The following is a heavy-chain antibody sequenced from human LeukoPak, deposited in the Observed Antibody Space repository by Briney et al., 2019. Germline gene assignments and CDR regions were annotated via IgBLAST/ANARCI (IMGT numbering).Heavy chain of an antibody. D-gene: IGHD6-19*01. Sequence: ASVKVSCKASGYTFTSYDINWVRQATGQGLEWMGWMNPNSGNTAYAQKFQGRVTMTRNTSISTAYMELSSLRSEDTAVNYCAREEGSGWYAVGYWGQGTLVTVSS. CDR1: GYTFTSYD. CDR3: AREEGSGWYAVGY. J-gene: IGHJ4*02. CDR2: MNPNSGNT. V-gene: IGHV1-8*01.